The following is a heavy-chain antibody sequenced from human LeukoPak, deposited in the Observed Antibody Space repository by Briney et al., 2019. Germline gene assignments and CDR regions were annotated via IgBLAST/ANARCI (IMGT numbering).Heavy chain of an antibody. V-gene: IGHV3-64*01. CDR3: ARGRGGYYDY. CDR2: ITSNGGST. J-gene: IGHJ4*02. D-gene: IGHD3-22*01. Sequence: GGSLRLSCAASGFTFSNYAMHWVRQAPGKGLEYVSAITSNGGSTYYASSVKGRFTISGDNSKNTMYLQMGSLRAEDMAVYYCARGRGGYYDYWGQGALVTVPS. CDR1: GFTFSNYA.